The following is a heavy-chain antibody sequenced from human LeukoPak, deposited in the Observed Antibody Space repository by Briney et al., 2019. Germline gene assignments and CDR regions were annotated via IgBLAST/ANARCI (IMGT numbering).Heavy chain of an antibody. Sequence: PGGSLRLSCAASGFTFGDYSMHWVRQTPGKGLEWVSLINGDALTAHYGDSVRGRFTISRNNSKNSLYLQMNGLRTEDTAFYYCAKGLHGVSFSSDYWGRGTLVTVSS. CDR2: INGDALTA. V-gene: IGHV3-43*02. J-gene: IGHJ4*02. D-gene: IGHD5-24*01. CDR3: AKGLHGVSFSSDY. CDR1: GFTFGDYS.